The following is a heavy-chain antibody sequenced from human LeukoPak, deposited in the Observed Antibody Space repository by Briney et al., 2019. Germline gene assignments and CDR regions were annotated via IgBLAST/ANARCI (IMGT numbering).Heavy chain of an antibody. CDR3: AKDSRTYYYGSGTFSLPKGPLGYFDH. Sequence: ASVKVSCKASGYTFTSYDINWVRQATGQGLEWMGWMNPNSGNTGYAQKFQGRVTMTRNTSISTAYMELSSLRSEDTAVYYCAKDSRTYYYGSGTFSLPKGPLGYFDHWGQGTLVTVSS. J-gene: IGHJ4*02. V-gene: IGHV1-8*01. CDR2: MNPNSGNT. CDR1: GYTFTSYD. D-gene: IGHD3-10*01.